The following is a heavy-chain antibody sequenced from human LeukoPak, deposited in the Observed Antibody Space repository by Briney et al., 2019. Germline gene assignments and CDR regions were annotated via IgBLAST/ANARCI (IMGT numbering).Heavy chain of an antibody. CDR1: GGSISSYY. J-gene: IGHJ4*02. CDR3: ARGPTRYYFDY. Sequence: SETLSLTCTVSGGSISSYYWSWIRQPPGKGLEWIGYIYHSGSTNYNPSLKSRVTISVDTSKNQFSLKLSSVTAADTAVYYCARGPTRYYFDYWGQGTLVTVSS. CDR2: IYHSGST. V-gene: IGHV4-59*01.